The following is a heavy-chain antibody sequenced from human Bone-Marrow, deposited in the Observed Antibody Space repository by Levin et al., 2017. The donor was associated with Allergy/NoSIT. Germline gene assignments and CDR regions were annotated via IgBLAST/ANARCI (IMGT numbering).Heavy chain of an antibody. CDR2: IIPIFGTA. V-gene: IGHV1-69*13. J-gene: IGHJ3*02. CDR1: GGTFSSYA. CDR3: ARGLGGSYLDAFDI. D-gene: IGHD1-26*01. Sequence: ASVKVSCKASGGTFSSYAISWVRQAPGQGLEWMGGIIPIFGTANYAQKFQGRVTITADESTSTAYMELSSLRSEDTAVYYCARGLGGSYLDAFDIWGQGTMVTVSS.